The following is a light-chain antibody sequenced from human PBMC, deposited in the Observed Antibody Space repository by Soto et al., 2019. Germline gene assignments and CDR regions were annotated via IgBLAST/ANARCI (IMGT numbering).Light chain of an antibody. J-gene: IGKJ2*01. Sequence: EIVLTQSPGTLSLSPGERATLSCRTSQSVSNNYLAWYQQKPGQAPRLLIYGVSNTATGIPDRFSGGGSGTDFTLTISRLEPEDFAMYYCQQYGSSLFTFGQGTKLEI. CDR1: QSVSNNY. V-gene: IGKV3-20*01. CDR3: QQYGSSLFT. CDR2: GVS.